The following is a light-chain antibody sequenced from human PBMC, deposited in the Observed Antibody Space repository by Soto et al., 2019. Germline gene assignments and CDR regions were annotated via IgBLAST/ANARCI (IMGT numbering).Light chain of an antibody. J-gene: IGKJ2*01. Sequence: DIQMTQSPSAMSASVGDRVSITCRASQDISNYLVWFQQRPGKVPERLIFGASSLQSGVPSRFSGSGSGTEFTLIISCLQPEDFATYYFLQHDSYPYTFGHATKLAIK. CDR3: LQHDSYPYT. CDR1: QDISNY. CDR2: GAS. V-gene: IGKV1-17*03.